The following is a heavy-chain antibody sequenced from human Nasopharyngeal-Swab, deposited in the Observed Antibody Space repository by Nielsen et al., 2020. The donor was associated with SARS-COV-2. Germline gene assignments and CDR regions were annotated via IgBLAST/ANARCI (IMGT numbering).Heavy chain of an antibody. J-gene: IGHJ4*02. CDR2: ISYDGSSK. CDR3: ARAYTNNGWGHFDH. V-gene: IGHV3-30-3*01. CDR1: GVTFSNFA. Sequence: GGSLRLSCAASGVTFSNFAMHWVRQAPGKGLEWVAVISYDGSSKYDADSVRGRFTVSRDNSINTLYLQMSSLKIEDTAVYYCARAYTNNGWGHFDHCGQGTLVTVSS. D-gene: IGHD6-19*01.